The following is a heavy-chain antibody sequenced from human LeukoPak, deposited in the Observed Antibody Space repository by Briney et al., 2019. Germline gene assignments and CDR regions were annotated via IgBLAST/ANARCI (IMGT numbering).Heavy chain of an antibody. CDR1: GGSFSGYY. CDR3: ARLYSYGYFWFDP. J-gene: IGHJ5*02. Sequence: PSETLSLTSAVYGGSFSGYYWSWIRQPPGKRPEWIGEINHSVSTNYNPSLKSRGTISVDTSKNQFPLKLSSVTAADTAVYYCARLYSYGYFWFDPWGQGTLVTVSS. V-gene: IGHV4-34*01. D-gene: IGHD5-18*01. CDR2: INHSVST.